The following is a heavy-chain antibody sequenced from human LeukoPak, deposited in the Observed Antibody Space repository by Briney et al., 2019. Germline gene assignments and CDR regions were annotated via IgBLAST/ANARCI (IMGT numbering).Heavy chain of an antibody. J-gene: IGHJ4*02. Sequence: SETLSLTCTVSGGSISSYYWSWIRQPPGKGLEWIGYIYYSGSTNYNPSLKSRVTISVDTSKNQFSLQLNSVTPEDTAVYYCARGTSYINYWGQGTLVTVSS. V-gene: IGHV4-59*12. CDR1: GGSISSYY. CDR2: IYYSGST. CDR3: ARGTSYINY.